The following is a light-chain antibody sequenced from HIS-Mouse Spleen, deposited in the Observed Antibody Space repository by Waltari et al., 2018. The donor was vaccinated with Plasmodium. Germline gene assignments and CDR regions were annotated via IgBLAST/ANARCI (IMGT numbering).Light chain of an antibody. J-gene: IGLJ2*01. CDR2: DVS. V-gene: IGLV2-11*01. CDR1: SSDVGGYNY. Sequence: QSALTQPRSVSGSPGQSVTISCTGTSSDVGGYNYVPWYQQHPGKAPKLMIYDVSKRPSGVPDRFSGSKSGNMASLTISGLQAEDEADYYCCSYAGSYTLVFGGGTKLTVL. CDR3: CSYAGSYTLV.